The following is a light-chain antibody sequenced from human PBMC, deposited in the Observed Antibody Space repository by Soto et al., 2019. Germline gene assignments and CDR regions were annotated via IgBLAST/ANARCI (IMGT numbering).Light chain of an antibody. J-gene: IGKJ5*01. CDR3: QEYNSFPIT. Sequence: DIQMTQSPSTLSASVGDRVTITCRASQSISSWLAWYQQKPGKAPKLLIYKASSFESGVPSRFSGSGSGTELTLTISSLQPDDFATYYCQEYNSFPITFGQGTRLEIK. V-gene: IGKV1-5*03. CDR1: QSISSW. CDR2: KAS.